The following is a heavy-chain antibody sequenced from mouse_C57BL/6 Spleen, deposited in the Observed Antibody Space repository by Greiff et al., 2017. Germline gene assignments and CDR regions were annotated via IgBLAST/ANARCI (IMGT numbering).Heavy chain of an antibody. CDR3: ARSSTGYWYGDV. J-gene: IGHJ1*03. D-gene: IGHD2-1*01. CDR2: INPYNGGT. Sequence: VQLQQSGPVLVKPGASVKMSCKASGYTFTDYYMNWVKQSHGKSLEWIGVINPYNGGTSYNQKFKGKATLTVAKSSSTAYMELNSLTSEDSAVYYCARSSTGYWYGDVWGTGTTVTVSS. CDR1: GYTFTDYY. V-gene: IGHV1-19*01.